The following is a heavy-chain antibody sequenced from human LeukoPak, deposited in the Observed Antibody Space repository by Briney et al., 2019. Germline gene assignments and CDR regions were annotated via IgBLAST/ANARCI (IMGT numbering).Heavy chain of an antibody. J-gene: IGHJ5*02. CDR1: GGSINSGGYY. V-gene: IGHV4-30-2*01. CDR2: IYQSGST. D-gene: IGHD2-15*01. CDR3: ARGPRGSSSVVVVAATSTWFDP. Sequence: NPSQTLSLTCTVSGGSINSGGYYWSWIRQPPGKGLEWIGYIYQSGSTYCNPSLKSRVTISVDRSKNQFYLNLTSVTAADTAVYYCARGPRGSSSVVVVAATSTWFDPWGQGTLVTVSS.